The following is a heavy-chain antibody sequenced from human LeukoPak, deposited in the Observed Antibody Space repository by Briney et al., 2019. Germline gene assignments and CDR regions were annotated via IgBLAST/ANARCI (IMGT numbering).Heavy chain of an antibody. V-gene: IGHV3-21*04. Sequence: GGSLRLSCAASGFTFSTYSMNWVRQAPGKGLEWVSSISSSSSYIYYADSVRGRFTISRDNAKNSLFLQMNSLRAEDTAVYYCARASYSYDISGWVPFDYWGQGTLVTVSS. CDR2: ISSSSSYI. J-gene: IGHJ4*02. D-gene: IGHD3-22*01. CDR1: GFTFSTYS. CDR3: ARASYSYDISGWVPFDY.